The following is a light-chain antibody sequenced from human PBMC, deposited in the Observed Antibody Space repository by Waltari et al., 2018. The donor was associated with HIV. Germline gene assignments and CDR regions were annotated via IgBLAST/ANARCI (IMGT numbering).Light chain of an antibody. CDR2: YCY. CDR3: QSYDLSERGV. V-gene: IGLV6-57*01. Sequence: NFVLTQPHSVSESPGKTVTISCTRSNGSIASHFVQWFQQRPGTSPICLVYYCYPRPSGVPDRFSGSIDSSSNSASLTIAGLKTEDEADYYCQSYDLSERGVFGGGTKLTVL. J-gene: IGLJ3*02. CDR1: NGSIASHF.